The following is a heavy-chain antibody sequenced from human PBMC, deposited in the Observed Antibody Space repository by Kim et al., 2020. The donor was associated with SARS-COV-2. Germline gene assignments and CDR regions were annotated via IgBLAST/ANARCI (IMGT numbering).Heavy chain of an antibody. CDR1: GYTLTELS. V-gene: IGHV1-24*01. Sequence: ASVKVSCKVSGYTLTELSMHWVRQAPGKGLEWMGGFDPEDGETIYAQKFQGRVTMTEDTSTDTAYMELSSLRSEDTAVYYCATDPGYYGSGIPPSRWGQGTLVTVSS. D-gene: IGHD3-10*01. CDR2: FDPEDGET. J-gene: IGHJ4*02. CDR3: ATDPGYYGSGIPPSR.